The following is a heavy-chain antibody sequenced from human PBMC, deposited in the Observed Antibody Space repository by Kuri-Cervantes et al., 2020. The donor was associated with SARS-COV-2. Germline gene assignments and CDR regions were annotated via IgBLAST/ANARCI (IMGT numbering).Heavy chain of an antibody. CDR1: GYSTSSGYY. CDR3: ARYRAFGAWADAFDI. V-gene: IGHV4-38-2*01. Sequence: SQTLSLTCAVSGYSTSSGYYWGWIRQPPGKGLEWIGSIYHSGSTYYNPSLKSRVTISVDTSKNQFSLKLSSVTAADTAVYYCARYRAFGAWADAFDIWGQGTMVTVSS. J-gene: IGHJ3*02. CDR2: IYHSGST. D-gene: IGHD3-10*01.